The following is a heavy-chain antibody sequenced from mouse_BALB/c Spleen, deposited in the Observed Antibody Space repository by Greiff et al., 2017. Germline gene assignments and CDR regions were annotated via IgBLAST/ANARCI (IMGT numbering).Heavy chain of an antibody. Sequence: EVKLVESGGGLVKPGGSLKLSCAASGFTFSSYAMSWVRQTPEKRLEWVASISSGGSTYYPDSVKGRFTISRDNARNILYLQMSSLRSEDTAMYYCARAYYYGDYFDYWGQGTTLTVSS. CDR2: ISSGGST. V-gene: IGHV5-6-5*01. CDR3: ARAYYYGDYFDY. CDR1: GFTFSSYA. D-gene: IGHD1-1*01. J-gene: IGHJ2*01.